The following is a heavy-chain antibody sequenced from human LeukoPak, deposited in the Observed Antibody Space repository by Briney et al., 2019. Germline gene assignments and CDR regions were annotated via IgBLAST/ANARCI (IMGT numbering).Heavy chain of an antibody. CDR3: ARGVGQQLAFDY. D-gene: IGHD6-13*01. Sequence: SRTLSLTCTVSGGSISSSSYYWGWIRQPPGKGLEWIGSIYYSGSTYYNPSLKSRVTISVDTSKNQFSLKLSSVTAADTAVYYCARGVGQQLAFDYWGQGTLVTVSS. CDR2: IYYSGST. J-gene: IGHJ4*02. CDR1: GGSISSSSYY. V-gene: IGHV4-39*01.